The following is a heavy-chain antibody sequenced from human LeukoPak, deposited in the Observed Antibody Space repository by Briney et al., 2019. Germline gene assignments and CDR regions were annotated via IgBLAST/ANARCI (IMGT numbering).Heavy chain of an antibody. V-gene: IGHV4-59*08. J-gene: IGHJ6*03. D-gene: IGHD1-26*01. CDR3: ARQPSGATFMDV. CDR1: GGSISSYY. CDR2: IYYSGST. Sequence: SETLSLTCTVSGGSISSYYWSWIRQPPGKGLEWIGYIYYSGSTNYNPSLKSRVTISVDTSKNQFSLKLSSVTAADTAVYYCARQPSGATFMDVWGKGTTVTISS.